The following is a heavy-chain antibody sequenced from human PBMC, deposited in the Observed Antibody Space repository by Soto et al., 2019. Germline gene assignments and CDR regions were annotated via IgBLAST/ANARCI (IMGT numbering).Heavy chain of an antibody. CDR1: GGSFSGYY. V-gene: IGHV4-34*01. J-gene: IGHJ4*02. Sequence: SETLSLTCAVYGGSFSGYYWSWIRQPPGKGLEWIGEINHSGSTYYNPSLKSRVTISVDTSKNQFSLKLSSVTAADTAVYYCARRVYDFWSGYPPHDDYWGQGTLVTVSS. CDR2: INHSGST. CDR3: ARRVYDFWSGYPPHDDY. D-gene: IGHD3-3*01.